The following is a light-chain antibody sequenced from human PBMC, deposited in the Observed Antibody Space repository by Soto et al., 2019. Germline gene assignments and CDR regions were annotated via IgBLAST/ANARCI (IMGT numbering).Light chain of an antibody. Sequence: DIQLTQSPSSLSASVGDRVTITCQASQGISNHLNWYQQKPGKAPNLLIYDASDLETGVPSRFSGGGSGKFFSFTINSLQPEDIATYYCQQHDGVPLFGPGTKVEIK. J-gene: IGKJ3*01. V-gene: IGKV1-33*01. CDR3: QQHDGVPL. CDR1: QGISNH. CDR2: DAS.